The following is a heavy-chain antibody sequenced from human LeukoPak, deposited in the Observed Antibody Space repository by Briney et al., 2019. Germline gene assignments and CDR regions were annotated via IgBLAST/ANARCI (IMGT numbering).Heavy chain of an antibody. CDR1: GGTFSSYS. J-gene: IGHJ4*02. CDR3: ATDPGTMVRGVILDY. Sequence: ASVKVSCKASGGTFSSYSINWVRQASGQGLVWMGWINPHSGDTNYAQNFQGRITMTRDTSISTAYMELNRLRSDDTAVYYCATDPGTMVRGVILDYWGQGTLVTVSS. D-gene: IGHD3-10*01. CDR2: INPHSGDT. V-gene: IGHV1-2*02.